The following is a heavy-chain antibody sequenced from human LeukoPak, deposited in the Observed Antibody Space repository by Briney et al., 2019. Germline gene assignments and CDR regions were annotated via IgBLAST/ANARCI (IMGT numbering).Heavy chain of an antibody. CDR1: GFTFSSYW. J-gene: IGHJ6*02. V-gene: IGHV3-7*03. CDR2: IKQDGSDK. CDR3: AKDISDQYYYDSSGYYESSYYGMDV. Sequence: QTGGSLRLSCAASGFTFSSYWMSWVRQALGKGLEWVANIKQDGSDKYYVDSVKGRFTISRDNAKNSLYLQMNSLRAEDTALYYCAKDISDQYYYDSSGYYESSYYGMDVWGQGTTVTVSS. D-gene: IGHD3-22*01.